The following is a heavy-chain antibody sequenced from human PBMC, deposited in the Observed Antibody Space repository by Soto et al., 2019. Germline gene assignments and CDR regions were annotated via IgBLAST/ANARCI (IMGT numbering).Heavy chain of an antibody. J-gene: IGHJ4*02. V-gene: IGHV1-69*06. D-gene: IGHD3-22*01. CDR3: ARGGSGYTWFNEF. CDR2: IIPMSGRP. Sequence: QLVQSGAEVKKPGSSVKVSCQASGGTFNSYSVDWLRQAPGQGLEWMGGIIPMSGRPNYAQRFQGRVTFSADKSTSTVYMELSSLRSEDTAIYYCARGGSGYTWFNEFWGQGTLVTVSS. CDR1: GGTFNSYS.